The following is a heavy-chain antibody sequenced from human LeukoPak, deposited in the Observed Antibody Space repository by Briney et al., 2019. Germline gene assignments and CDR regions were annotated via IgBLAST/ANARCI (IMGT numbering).Heavy chain of an antibody. Sequence: GGSLRLSCAASGFTFSSYAMHWVRQAPGKGLEYVSAISSNGGSTYYANSVKGRFTISRDNSKNTLYLQMGSLRAEDTAVYYCARDRSGFYSVDYWGQGTLVTVSS. J-gene: IGHJ4*02. CDR2: ISSNGGST. V-gene: IGHV3-64*01. D-gene: IGHD5-12*01. CDR3: ARDRSGFYSVDY. CDR1: GFTFSSYA.